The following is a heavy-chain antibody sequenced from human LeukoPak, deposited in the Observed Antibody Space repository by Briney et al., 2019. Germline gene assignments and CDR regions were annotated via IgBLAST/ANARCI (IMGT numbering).Heavy chain of an antibody. Sequence: PSQSLSLTSTVSGGAISSGVYYWSWIRPHPGKGLEWIGDIYYSGGTYYNPSLKSRVTISVDTSKNQFSLKLSSVTVADTAVYDCARVISCSGGSCFDGMVDYWGQGTLVTVSS. D-gene: IGHD2-15*01. V-gene: IGHV4-31*03. CDR1: GGAISSGVYY. J-gene: IGHJ4*02. CDR3: ARVISCSGGSCFDGMVDY. CDR2: IYYSGGT.